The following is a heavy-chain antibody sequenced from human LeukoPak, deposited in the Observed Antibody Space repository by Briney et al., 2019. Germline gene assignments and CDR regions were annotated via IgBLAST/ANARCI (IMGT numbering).Heavy chain of an antibody. V-gene: IGHV5-51*01. Sequence: GESLKISCKGSGYSFTSYWIGWVRQLPGKSLEWMGIIYPSDSDTRYSPSFQGQVTISADKSASTAYLQWSSLKASDAAMYYCARRYSSGLFDAFDVWGQGTMVTVSS. CDR3: ARRYSSGLFDAFDV. J-gene: IGHJ3*01. D-gene: IGHD6-19*01. CDR1: GYSFTSYW. CDR2: IYPSDSDT.